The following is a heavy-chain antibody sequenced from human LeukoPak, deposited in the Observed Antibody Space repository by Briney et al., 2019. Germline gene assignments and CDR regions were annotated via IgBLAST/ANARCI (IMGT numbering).Heavy chain of an antibody. Sequence: PSQTLSLTCGISGDSVSSDSAIWNWIRQSPSRGLEWLGRTYYRSKWYNDYAKSVKSRIAINPDTSKNQVSLKLSSVTPEDTAVYYCTKDLHGDYGISYWGQGTLVTVSS. J-gene: IGHJ4*02. CDR3: TKDLHGDYGISY. CDR2: TYYRSKWYN. V-gene: IGHV6-1*01. D-gene: IGHD4-17*01. CDR1: GDSVSSDSAI.